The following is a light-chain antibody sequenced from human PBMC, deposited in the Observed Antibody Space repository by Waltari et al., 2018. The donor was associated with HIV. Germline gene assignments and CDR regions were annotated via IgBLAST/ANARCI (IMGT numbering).Light chain of an antibody. V-gene: IGKV4-1*01. CDR2: WAS. CDR3: QQYYSPPWT. J-gene: IGKJ1*01. Sequence: DIVMTQSPDSLAVSLGERATINCKSSQSVLYRSNNKEYLAWYQHKPGQPPKLLLYWASTRESGVPDRFSGSGSGTDFTLTISGLQAEDVAVYYCQQYYSPPWTFGQGTRVEIK. CDR1: QSVLYRSNNKEY.